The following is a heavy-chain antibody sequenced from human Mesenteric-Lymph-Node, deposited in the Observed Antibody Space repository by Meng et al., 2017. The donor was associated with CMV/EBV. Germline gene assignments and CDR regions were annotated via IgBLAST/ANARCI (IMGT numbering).Heavy chain of an antibody. CDR3: VRGYNSFDS. Sequence: GESLKISCAASGFTFSDHYMDWIRQAPGKGLEWVGHSRVRADSYTTEYAASVKGRFTISRDESKNSLYLQMNSLKSEDTAVYYCVRGYNSFDSWGQGTLVTVSS. CDR1: GFTFSDHY. D-gene: IGHD1-1*01. V-gene: IGHV3-72*01. J-gene: IGHJ4*02. CDR2: SRVRADSYTT.